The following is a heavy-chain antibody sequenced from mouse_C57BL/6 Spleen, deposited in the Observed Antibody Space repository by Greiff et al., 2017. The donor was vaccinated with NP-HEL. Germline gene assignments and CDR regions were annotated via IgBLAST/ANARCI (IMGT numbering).Heavy chain of an antibody. CDR1: GYAFSSYW. CDR3: ARRTPITGTNSYFDY. D-gene: IGHD4-1*01. Sequence: QVQLKQSGAELVKPGASVKISCKASGYAFSSYWMNWVKQRPGKGLEWIGQIYPGDGDTNYNGKFKGKATLTADKSSSTAYMQLSSLTSEDSAVYFCARRTPITGTNSYFDYWGQGTTLTVSS. CDR2: IYPGDGDT. J-gene: IGHJ2*01. V-gene: IGHV1-80*01.